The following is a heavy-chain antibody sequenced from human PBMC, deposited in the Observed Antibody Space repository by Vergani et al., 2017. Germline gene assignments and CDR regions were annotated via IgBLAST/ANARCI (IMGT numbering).Heavy chain of an antibody. CDR3: ARGGYLGSYYYGMDV. V-gene: IGHV4-34*01. CDR2: INHSGST. CDR1: GGSFSGYY. D-gene: IGHD1-1*01. Sequence: QVQLQQWGAGLLKPSETLSLTCAVYGGSFSGYYWSWIRQPPGKGLEWIGEINHSGSTNYNPSLKSRVTISVDRSKNQFSLKLSSVTAADTAVYYCARGGYLGSYYYGMDVWGQGTTVTVSS. J-gene: IGHJ6*02.